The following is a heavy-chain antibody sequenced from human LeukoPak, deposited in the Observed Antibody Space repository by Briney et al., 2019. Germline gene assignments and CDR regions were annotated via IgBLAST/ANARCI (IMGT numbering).Heavy chain of an antibody. J-gene: IGHJ4*02. CDR1: GFTFSSYA. CDR2: ISSNGGST. CDR3: AKVPELGPVYYFDY. V-gene: IGHV3-64*04. D-gene: IGHD7-27*01. Sequence: GGSLRLSCSASGFTFSSYAMHWVRQAPGKGLEYVSAISSNGGSTYYADSVKGRFTISRDNSKNTLYLQMNSLRAEDTAVYYCAKVPELGPVYYFDYWGQGTLVTVSS.